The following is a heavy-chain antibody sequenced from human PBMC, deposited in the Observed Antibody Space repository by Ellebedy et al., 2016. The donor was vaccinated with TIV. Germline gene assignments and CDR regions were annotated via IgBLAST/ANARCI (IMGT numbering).Heavy chain of an antibody. CDR2: INAGNDNT. CDR3: ARGPGIVVVVAATHLDY. CDR1: GYTFTSYA. D-gene: IGHD2-15*01. Sequence: ASVKVSCXASGYTFTSYAMHWVRQAPGQRLEWMGWINAGNDNTKYSQKFQGRVTITRDTSASTAYMELSSLRSEDTAVYYCARGPGIVVVVAATHLDYWGQGTLVTVSS. J-gene: IGHJ4*02. V-gene: IGHV1-3*01.